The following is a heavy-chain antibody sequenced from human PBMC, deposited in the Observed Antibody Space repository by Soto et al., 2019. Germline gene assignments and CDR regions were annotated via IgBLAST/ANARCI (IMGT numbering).Heavy chain of an antibody. D-gene: IGHD1-26*01. J-gene: IGHJ4*02. Sequence: GGSLRLSCAASGFTFSSYDMHWVRQATGKGLEWVSAIGTAGDTYYPGSVKGRFTISRENAKNSLYLQMNSLRAGDTAVYYCARARGEVGATEYYFDYWGQGTLVTVSS. CDR3: ARARGEVGATEYYFDY. V-gene: IGHV3-13*01. CDR2: IGTAGDT. CDR1: GFTFSSYD.